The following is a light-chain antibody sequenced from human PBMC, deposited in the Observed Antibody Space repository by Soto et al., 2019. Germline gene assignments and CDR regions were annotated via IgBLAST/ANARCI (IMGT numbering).Light chain of an antibody. V-gene: IGKV1-39*01. CDR2: AAS. Sequence: DIQMTQSPSSLSASVGDRVTITCRASQSINTYLNWYQQKPGKAPKLLIYAASSLQSGVPSRFSGSGSGTDFTLTIGSLQPEDFATYYCQESYSHPPTFGPGTKVEI. J-gene: IGKJ3*01. CDR1: QSINTY. CDR3: QESYSHPPT.